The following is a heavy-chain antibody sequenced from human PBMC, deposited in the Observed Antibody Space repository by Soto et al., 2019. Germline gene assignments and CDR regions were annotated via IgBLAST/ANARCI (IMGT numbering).Heavy chain of an antibody. D-gene: IGHD6-13*01. CDR1: GGSASSGSYY. V-gene: IGHV4-61*01. CDR2: IYYSGST. CDR3: ARLGPPSSWYHSWFDP. Sequence: ETLSLTCTVSGGSASSGSYYWSWIRQPPGKGLEWIGYIYYSGSTNYNPSLKSRVTISVDTSKNQFSLKLSSVTAADTAVYYCARLGPPSSWYHSWFDPWGQGPLVTVSS. J-gene: IGHJ5*02.